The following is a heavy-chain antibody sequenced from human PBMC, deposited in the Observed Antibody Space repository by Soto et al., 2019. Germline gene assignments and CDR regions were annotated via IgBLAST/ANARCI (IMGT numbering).Heavy chain of an antibody. Sequence: GESLKISCKGSGYSFTSYWISWVRQMPGKGLEWMGRIDPSDSYTNYSPSFQGHVTISADKSISTAYLQWSSLKASDTAMYYCARQGYYYDSSGYVPFDYWGQGTLVTVSS. V-gene: IGHV5-10-1*01. J-gene: IGHJ4*02. CDR1: GYSFTSYW. D-gene: IGHD3-22*01. CDR3: ARQGYYYDSSGYVPFDY. CDR2: IDPSDSYT.